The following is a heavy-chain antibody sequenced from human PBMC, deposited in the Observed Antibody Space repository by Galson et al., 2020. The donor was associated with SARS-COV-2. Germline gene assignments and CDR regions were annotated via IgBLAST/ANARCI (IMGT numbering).Heavy chain of an antibody. J-gene: IGHJ4*02. V-gene: IGHV3-33*01. D-gene: IGHD2-15*01. CDR1: GFTFSSYG. CDR2: IWYDGSNK. CDR3: AREAPVVTPFFDY. Sequence: GESLKISCAASGFTFSSYGMHWVRQAPGKGLEWVAVIWYDGSNKYYADSVKGRFTISRDNSKNTLYLQMNSLRAEDTAVYYCAREAPVVTPFFDYWGQGTLVTVSS.